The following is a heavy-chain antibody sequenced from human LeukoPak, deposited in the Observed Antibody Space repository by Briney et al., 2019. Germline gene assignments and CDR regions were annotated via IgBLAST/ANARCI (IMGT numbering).Heavy chain of an antibody. CDR3: ARTAYSGSSYFDY. J-gene: IGHJ4*02. D-gene: IGHD1-26*01. CDR2: IDWDDDK. CDR1: GFATGTGGRC. Sequence: SGPALVKPPQTLTLTCTFSGFATGTGGRCVSWVRQPPGKALERLPRIDWDDDKYYSTSLKTRLTISKDTSKHQVVLTMTNMDPVDTAAYYCARTAYSGSSYFDYWGQGTLVTVSS. V-gene: IGHV2-70*11.